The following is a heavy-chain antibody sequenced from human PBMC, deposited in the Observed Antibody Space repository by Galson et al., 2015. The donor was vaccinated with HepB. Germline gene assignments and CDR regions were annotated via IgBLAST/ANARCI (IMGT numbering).Heavy chain of an antibody. CDR3: AAKHIPWQGAFLGYFDA. V-gene: IGHV1-69*05. CDR1: GGTVENLV. CDR2: VIPIYATT. Sequence: SVKVSCKAPGGTVENLVLNWVRQAPGQGLEWVGGVIPIYATTHYAPRFIARVTLSTDRRTQTAYMDLTGLQFSDTCVYYCAAKHIPWQGAFLGYFDAWGQGTPLTVSS. D-gene: IGHD2-21*01. J-gene: IGHJ4*02.